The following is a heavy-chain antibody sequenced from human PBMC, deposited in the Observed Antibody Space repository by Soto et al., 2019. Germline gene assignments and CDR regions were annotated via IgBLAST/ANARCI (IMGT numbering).Heavy chain of an antibody. CDR2: IYWDDDK. J-gene: IGHJ3*02. Sequence: QITLKESGPTLVKPTQTLTLTCTFAGVSLTTSGVGVGWIRQPPGEALEWLALIYWDDDKRYSPSLKSRLTITKDTSKNQVVLRMTNMDPVDTATYFGAHSQSTVAANAFDIWGQGTMVTVSS. CDR1: GVSLTTSGVG. V-gene: IGHV2-5*02. D-gene: IGHD6-19*01. CDR3: AHSQSTVAANAFDI.